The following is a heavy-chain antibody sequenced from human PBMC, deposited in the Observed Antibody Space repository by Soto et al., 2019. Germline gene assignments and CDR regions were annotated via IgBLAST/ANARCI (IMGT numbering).Heavy chain of an antibody. CDR3: ARGRGYSGQRRGWFDP. D-gene: IGHD5-12*01. V-gene: IGHV4-59*01. Sequence: QLQLQESGPGLVKPSETLSLTCTVSGGSISTYYWNWIRQHPGKGLEWIGDIYYSGRTNYNPSLKSRVAISVDMSKNQFSLNLSSVTPADTAVYYCARGRGYSGQRRGWFDPWGQGTLVTVAS. CDR2: IYYSGRT. CDR1: GGSISTYY. J-gene: IGHJ5*02.